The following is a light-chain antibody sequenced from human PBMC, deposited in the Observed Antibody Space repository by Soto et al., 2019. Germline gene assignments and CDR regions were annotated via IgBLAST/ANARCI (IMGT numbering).Light chain of an antibody. Sequence: QSALTQPASVSGSPGQSTTISCTGTSSDFGSHNLVSWYQQHPGNIPKLMIYEGSKRPSGVSNRFSGSKSGNTASLTISGLQAEDEAYYYCCSLAGSGAVVLFGGGTKLTVL. V-gene: IGLV2-23*01. J-gene: IGLJ3*02. CDR3: CSLAGSGAVVL. CDR1: SSDFGSHNL. CDR2: EGS.